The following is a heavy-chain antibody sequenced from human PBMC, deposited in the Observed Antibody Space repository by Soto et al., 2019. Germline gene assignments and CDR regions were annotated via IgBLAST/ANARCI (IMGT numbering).Heavy chain of an antibody. D-gene: IGHD4-17*01. V-gene: IGHV3-21*01. CDR3: ARGGYSYGDYVEDFDH. Sequence: EVQLVESGGGLVKPGGSLRLSCTGSGFTFSSFGMNWVRQAPGKGLEWVSSIVSSSRYIYYADSVKGRFTISRDNAKNSLYLQMSSLRVEDTAVYYCARGGYSYGDYVEDFDHWGQGTLVTVSS. J-gene: IGHJ4*02. CDR2: IVSSSRYI. CDR1: GFTFSSFG.